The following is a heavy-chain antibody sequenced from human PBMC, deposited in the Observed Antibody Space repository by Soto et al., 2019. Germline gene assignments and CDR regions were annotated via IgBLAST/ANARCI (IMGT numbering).Heavy chain of an antibody. CDR2: IIPIFGTA. CDR1: GGTFSSYA. V-gene: IGHV1-69*12. CDR3: ASAYGGNSLWEY. J-gene: IGHJ4*02. D-gene: IGHD4-17*01. Sequence: QVQLVQSGAEGKKPGSSVKVSCKASGGTFSSYAISWVRQAPGQGLGWMGGIIPIFGTANYAQKFQDSVPITADESTSTAYMEPSSLRSEDTAVYSCASAYGGNSLWEYWGQGTLVTVSS.